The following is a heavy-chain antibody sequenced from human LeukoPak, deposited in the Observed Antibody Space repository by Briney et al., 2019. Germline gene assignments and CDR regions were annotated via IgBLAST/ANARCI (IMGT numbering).Heavy chain of an antibody. V-gene: IGHV3-11*06. CDR1: GFTFSDCY. D-gene: IGHD2-2*01. Sequence: TGGSLRLSCAASGFTFSDCYMSWIRQAPGKGLEWVSYISSSSSYTNYADSVKGRFTISRDNAKNSLYLQMNSLRAEDTAVYYCARGPVVPAANDAFAAFDIWGQGTMVTVSS. J-gene: IGHJ3*02. CDR3: ARGPVVPAANDAFAAFDI. CDR2: ISSSSSYT.